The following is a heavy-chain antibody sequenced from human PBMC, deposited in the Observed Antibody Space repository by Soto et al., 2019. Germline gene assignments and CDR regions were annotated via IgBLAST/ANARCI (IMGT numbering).Heavy chain of an antibody. J-gene: IGHJ3*02. CDR2: IYYSGST. CDR3: ARSYYDCSGYLHAFDI. CDR1: GGSISSGGYY. Sequence: QVQLQESGPGLVKPSQTLSLTCTVSGGSISSGGYYWSWIRQHPGKCLEWIGYIYYSGSTYYNPSLKSRVTLSVDTPKNQFSLKLSSVVSADTSVYYCARSYYDCSGYLHAFDICGQGTMVTFSS. D-gene: IGHD3-22*01. V-gene: IGHV4-31*03.